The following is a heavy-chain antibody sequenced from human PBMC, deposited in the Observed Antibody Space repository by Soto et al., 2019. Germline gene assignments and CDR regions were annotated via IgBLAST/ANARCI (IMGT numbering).Heavy chain of an antibody. CDR2: IYYSGGA. D-gene: IGHD3-3*01. V-gene: IGHV4-59*08. Sequence: QVQLQEAGPGLVKPSETLSLTCNVSGGSMSSYYWSWIRQPPGMGLEWIGYIYYSGGAYYNPSLMNRVTISVDTSKNQYALRQTSVTASDTAVDYCSARLGQISGVGNSDCFDIWGQGTMVTVSS. J-gene: IGHJ3*02. CDR1: GGSMSSYY. CDR3: SARLGQISGVGNSDCFDI.